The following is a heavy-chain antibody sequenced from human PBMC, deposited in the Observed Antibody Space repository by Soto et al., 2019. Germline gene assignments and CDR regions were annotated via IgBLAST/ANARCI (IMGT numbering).Heavy chain of an antibody. CDR1: GYTFTSYG. CDR3: ARDHLITMIVVVISNYGMDV. CDR2: ISAYNGNT. V-gene: IGHV1-18*01. Sequence: QVQLVQSGAEVKKPGASVKVSCKASGYTFTSYGISWVRQAPGQGLEWMGWISAYNGNTNYAQKLQGRVTMTTDTSTSTAYMELRSVRSDDTAVYYCARDHLITMIVVVISNYGMDVWGQGTTVTVSS. D-gene: IGHD3-22*01. J-gene: IGHJ6*02.